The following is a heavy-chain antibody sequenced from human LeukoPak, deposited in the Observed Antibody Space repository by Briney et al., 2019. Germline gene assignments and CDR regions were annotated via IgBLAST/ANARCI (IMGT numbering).Heavy chain of an antibody. D-gene: IGHD2-2*01. CDR3: ARGVVGPAVPAHFYYMDV. J-gene: IGHJ6*03. Sequence: SETLSLTCTVSGGSISGYYWTWIRQPAGKGLEWIGRIYTSGSTNYNPSLKSRVTMSVDTSKNEFSLKMSSVTAADTAVYYCARGVVGPAVPAHFYYMDVWGKGTTVTVSS. CDR2: IYTSGST. CDR1: GGSISGYY. V-gene: IGHV4-4*07.